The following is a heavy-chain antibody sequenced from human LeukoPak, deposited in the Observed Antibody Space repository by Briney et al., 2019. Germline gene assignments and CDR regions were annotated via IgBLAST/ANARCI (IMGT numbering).Heavy chain of an antibody. V-gene: IGHV1-3*03. CDR3: ARWDDDAFDI. J-gene: IGHJ3*02. D-gene: IGHD1-26*01. CDR2: INAGNGNT. Sequence: GASVKVSCKASGYTFTGYYMHWVRQAPGQRLEWMGWINAGNGNTKYSQEFQGRVTITRDTSASTAYMELSSLRSEDMAVYYCARWDDDAFDIWGQGTMVTVSS. CDR1: GYTFTGYY.